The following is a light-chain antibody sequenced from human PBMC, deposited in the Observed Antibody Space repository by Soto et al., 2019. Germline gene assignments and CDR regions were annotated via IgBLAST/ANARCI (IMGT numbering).Light chain of an antibody. CDR3: SSYAGSDSLV. Sequence: QSALTQPPSASGSPGQSVTISCTGTSSDVGTYNYVSWYQQHPGKAPKLMTYDVSERPSGVPDRFSGSKSGNTASLTVSVLQAEDEDDYFCSSYAGSDSLVFGGGTKLTVL. CDR2: DVS. J-gene: IGLJ2*01. V-gene: IGLV2-8*01. CDR1: SSDVGTYNY.